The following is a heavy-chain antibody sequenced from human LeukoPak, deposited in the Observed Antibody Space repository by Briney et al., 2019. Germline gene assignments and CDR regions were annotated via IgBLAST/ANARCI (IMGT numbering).Heavy chain of an antibody. V-gene: IGHV1-69*05. Sequence: SVKVSCKASGGTFSSYAISWVRQAPGQGLEWMGGIIPIFGTANYAQKFQGRVTITTDESTSTAYMELSSLRSEDTAVYYCARDGGHAARLGLKLSLLSWFDPWGQGTLVTVSS. CDR3: ARDGGHAARLGLKLSLLSWFDP. D-gene: IGHD3-16*02. J-gene: IGHJ5*02. CDR2: IIPIFGTA. CDR1: GGTFSSYA.